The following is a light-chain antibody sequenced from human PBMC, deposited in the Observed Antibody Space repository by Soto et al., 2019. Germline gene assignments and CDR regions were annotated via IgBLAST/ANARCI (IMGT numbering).Light chain of an antibody. CDR2: KAS. CDR3: QHYNSYSEA. J-gene: IGKJ4*02. CDR1: QTISSW. Sequence: DIQMTQSPSTLSGSVGDRVTITCRASQTISSWLAWYQQKPGKAPKLLIYKASTLKSGVPSRFSGSGSGTGFTLTISSLQPDDFATYYCQHYNSYSEAFGGGTKVDIK. V-gene: IGKV1-5*03.